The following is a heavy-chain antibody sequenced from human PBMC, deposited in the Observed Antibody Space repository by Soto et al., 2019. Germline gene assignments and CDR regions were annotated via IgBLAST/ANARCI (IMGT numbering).Heavy chain of an antibody. J-gene: IGHJ4*02. Sequence: GGSLRLSXAASGFTFSSYGMHWVRQAPGKGLEWVAVISYDGSNKYYADSVKGRFTISRDNSKNTLYLQMNSLRAEDTAVYYCAKDTLYYGSSGSYYFDYWGQGTLVTVSS. V-gene: IGHV3-30*18. CDR2: ISYDGSNK. CDR1: GFTFSSYG. CDR3: AKDTLYYGSSGSYYFDY. D-gene: IGHD3-22*01.